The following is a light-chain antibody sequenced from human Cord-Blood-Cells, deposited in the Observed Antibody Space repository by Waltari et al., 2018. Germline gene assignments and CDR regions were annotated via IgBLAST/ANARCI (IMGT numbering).Light chain of an antibody. CDR2: AAS. CDR1: RSISSY. J-gene: IGKJ4*01. V-gene: IGKV1-39*01. Sequence: DIQMTQSPSSLSASVGDRVTITCRASRSISSYLNWYQPKPGKAPKLLIYAASSLQSGVPSRCSGSGSGTDFTLTISSLQPEDFATYYCQQSYSTPLTFGGGTKVEIK. CDR3: QQSYSTPLT.